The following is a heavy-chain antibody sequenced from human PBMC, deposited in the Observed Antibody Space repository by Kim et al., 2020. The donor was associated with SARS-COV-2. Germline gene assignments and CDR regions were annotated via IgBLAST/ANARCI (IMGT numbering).Heavy chain of an antibody. CDR2: IYYSGST. CDR1: GGSISSSSYY. V-gene: IGHV4-39*01. Sequence: SETLSLTCTVSGGSISSSSYYWGWIRQPPGKGLEWIGSIYYSGSTYYNPSLKSRVTISVDTSKNQFSLKLSSVTAADTAVYYCARWALDSSAFDIWGQGT. D-gene: IGHD3-22*01. J-gene: IGHJ3*02. CDR3: ARWALDSSAFDI.